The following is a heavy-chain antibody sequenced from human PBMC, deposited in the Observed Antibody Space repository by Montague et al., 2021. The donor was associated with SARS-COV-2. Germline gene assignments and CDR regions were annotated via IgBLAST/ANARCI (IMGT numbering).Heavy chain of an antibody. D-gene: IGHD1-14*01. Sequence: SETLSLTCTVSGVSVKNYYWSWIRQPPGKGLEWIGYVHYSGKTKSNPSLQNPISISLDASKNQFYLSLTSVTSADAAVYYCARHHISTMYGYSWFDPWGRGTLVNVSS. V-gene: IGHV4-59*02. CDR1: GVSVKNYY. CDR3: ARHHISTMYGYSWFDP. CDR2: VHYSGKT. J-gene: IGHJ5*02.